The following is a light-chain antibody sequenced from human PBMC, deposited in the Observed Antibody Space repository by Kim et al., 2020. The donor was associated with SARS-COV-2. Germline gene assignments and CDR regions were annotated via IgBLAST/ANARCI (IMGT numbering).Light chain of an antibody. CDR2: DDS. Sequence: SYELTQPPSVSVAPGETARITCGGNNIGNKNVHWHQQKSGQAPVMVVYDDSDRPSGIPERFSGSNSGNTATLTIIKVEAADEADYYCQVWDSSGDQVVFGGGTQLTVL. J-gene: IGLJ2*01. V-gene: IGLV3-21*02. CDR3: QVWDSSGDQVV. CDR1: NIGNKN.